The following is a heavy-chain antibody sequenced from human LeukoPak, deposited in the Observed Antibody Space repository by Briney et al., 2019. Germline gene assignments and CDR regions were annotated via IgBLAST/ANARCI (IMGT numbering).Heavy chain of an antibody. D-gene: IGHD3-22*01. Sequence: GSSVKVSCKASGGTFSSYAISWVRQAPGQGLEWMGGIIPIFGTANYAQKFQGRVTITTDESTSTAYMELSSLRSEDTAVYYCVSPHYDSSATALRYYFMDVWGKGTTVTVSS. CDR1: GGTFSSYA. V-gene: IGHV1-69*05. CDR2: IIPIFGTA. CDR3: VSPHYDSSATALRYYFMDV. J-gene: IGHJ6*03.